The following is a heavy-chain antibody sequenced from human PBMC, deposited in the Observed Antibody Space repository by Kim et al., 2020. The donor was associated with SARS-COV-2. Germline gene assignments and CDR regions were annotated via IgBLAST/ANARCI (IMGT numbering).Heavy chain of an antibody. CDR2: IKSKTDGGTT. D-gene: IGHD3-22*01. Sequence: GGSLRLSCAASGFTFSNAWMSWVRQAPGKGLEWVGRIKSKTDGGTTDYASPVKGRFTISRDDSKNTLYLQMNSLKTEDTAVYYCTTEVGPPGSWTDNYYDSSGYPGSYFDYWGQGTLVTVSS. V-gene: IGHV3-15*01. CDR1: GFTFSNAW. J-gene: IGHJ4*02. CDR3: TTEVGPPGSWTDNYYDSSGYPGSYFDY.